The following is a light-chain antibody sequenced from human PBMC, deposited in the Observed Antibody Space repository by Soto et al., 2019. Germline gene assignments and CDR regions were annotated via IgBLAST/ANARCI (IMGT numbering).Light chain of an antibody. Sequence: EIVLTQSPGTLSLSPEERATLSCRASQSIGSSYLAWYQQKPGQAPRLLIYGASTRATGIPDRFSGSGSGTDFTLTINRLAPEDFAVYYCQQYVSLPITFGQGTRLEIK. V-gene: IGKV3-20*01. CDR3: QQYVSLPIT. CDR2: GAS. CDR1: QSIGSSY. J-gene: IGKJ5*01.